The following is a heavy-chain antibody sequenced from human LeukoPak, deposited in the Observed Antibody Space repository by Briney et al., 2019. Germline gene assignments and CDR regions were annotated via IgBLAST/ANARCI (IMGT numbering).Heavy chain of an antibody. Sequence: PGRSLRLSCAASGFTFSSYAMQWVRQAPGKGLEWVAVISYDGSNKYYADSVKGRFTISRDNSKNTLYLQMNSLRAEDTVVYYCARENEKIAAAFDYWGQGTLVTVSS. V-gene: IGHV3-30*04. J-gene: IGHJ4*02. CDR1: GFTFSSYA. D-gene: IGHD6-13*01. CDR3: ARENEKIAAAFDY. CDR2: ISYDGSNK.